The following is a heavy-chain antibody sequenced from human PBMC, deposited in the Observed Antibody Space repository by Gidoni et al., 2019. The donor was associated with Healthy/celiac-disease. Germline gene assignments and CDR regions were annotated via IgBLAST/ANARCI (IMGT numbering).Heavy chain of an antibody. CDR3: AKADPTYYDFWSGPAGFDY. D-gene: IGHD3-3*01. J-gene: IGHJ4*02. V-gene: IGHV3-23*01. CDR2: ISGSGGST. Sequence: EVPLLESGGGLVQPGGSLRLSCAAPGLTVSRSAMSWVRQAPGKGLGWVSAISGSGGSTYYAYSVKCRFTISRDNSKNTLYLQMNSLRAEDTAVYYCAKADPTYYDFWSGPAGFDYWGQVTLVTVSS. CDR1: GLTVSRSA.